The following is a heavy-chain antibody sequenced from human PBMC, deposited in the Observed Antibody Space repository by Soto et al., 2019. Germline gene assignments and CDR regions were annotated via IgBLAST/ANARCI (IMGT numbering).Heavy chain of an antibody. CDR1: GGTFSSYA. CDR2: IIPIFGTA. J-gene: IGHJ4*02. Sequence: QGQLVQSGAGVKKPGSSVKVSCKASGGTFSSYAISWVRQAPGQGLEWMGGIIPIFGTANYAQKFQGRVTITADESTSTAYMELSSLRSEDTAVYYCARGGYYGSGSYCFDYWGRGTLVTVSS. V-gene: IGHV1-69*01. CDR3: ARGGYYGSGSYCFDY. D-gene: IGHD3-10*01.